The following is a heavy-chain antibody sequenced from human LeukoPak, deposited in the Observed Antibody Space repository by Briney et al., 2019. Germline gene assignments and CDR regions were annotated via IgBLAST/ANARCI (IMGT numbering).Heavy chain of an antibody. CDR1: GGSIRSSSYY. D-gene: IGHD5-18*01. CDR2: IYYSGST. Sequence: SETLSLTCTVSGGSIRSSSYYWGWIRQPPGKGLEWIVSIYYSGSTYYNPSIKSRVTISVDTSKNQFSLKLSSVTAADTAVYYCARTAGYSYGYYYYYYYMDVWGKGTTVTVSS. CDR3: ARTAGYSYGYYYYYYYMDV. V-gene: IGHV4-39*01. J-gene: IGHJ6*03.